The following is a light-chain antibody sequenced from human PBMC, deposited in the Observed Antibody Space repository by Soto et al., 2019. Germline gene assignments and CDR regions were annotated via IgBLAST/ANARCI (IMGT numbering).Light chain of an antibody. CDR1: QSVSIY. Sequence: EIVLTQSPATLSLSPGERATLSCRASQSVSIYLAWYQQRPGQAPRLLIYDASNRATGIPVRFSGSGSGTDFTLAISGLGPEDFAVYCCQRRRVWPLTFGGGAKVEIK. V-gene: IGKV3-11*01. J-gene: IGKJ4*01. CDR2: DAS. CDR3: QRRRVWPLT.